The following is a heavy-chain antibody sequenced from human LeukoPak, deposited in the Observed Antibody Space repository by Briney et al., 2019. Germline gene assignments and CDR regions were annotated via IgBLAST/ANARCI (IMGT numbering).Heavy chain of an antibody. D-gene: IGHD2-2*01. CDR1: GGSFSGDY. CDR2: INHSVST. Sequence: SETLSLTCAVYGGSFSGDYGSWSRQPPGKGLEWMGEINHSVSTNYNPSLKSRVTISVDKSKNQFSLKMSSVTAADTAVYYCAREGIVVVPAAKDWFDPWGQGTLVTVSS. V-gene: IGHV4-34*01. CDR3: AREGIVVVPAAKDWFDP. J-gene: IGHJ5*02.